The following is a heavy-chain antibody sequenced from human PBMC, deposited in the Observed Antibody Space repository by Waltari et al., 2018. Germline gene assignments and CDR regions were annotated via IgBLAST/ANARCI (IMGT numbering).Heavy chain of an antibody. J-gene: IGHJ3*02. Sequence: QEQLVQSGAEVKKPGSSVKVSCKASGGTFSSFAASWVRQAPGQGLEWMGGIIPVFGTANYAQKFQVRVTITADEATSTAYMELSSLRSEDTAVYYCARDKVALNAFDIWGQGTMVTVSS. CDR1: GGTFSSFA. CDR3: ARDKVALNAFDI. D-gene: IGHD5-12*01. V-gene: IGHV1-69*01. CDR2: IIPVFGTA.